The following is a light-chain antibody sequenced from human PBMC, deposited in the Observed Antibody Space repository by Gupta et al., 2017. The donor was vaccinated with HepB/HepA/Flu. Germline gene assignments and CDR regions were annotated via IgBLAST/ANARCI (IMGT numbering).Light chain of an antibody. CDR1: SSNIGSNY. CDR3: AAWDDSLSVWV. J-gene: IGLJ3*02. V-gene: IGLV1-47*01. Sequence: QSVLTQPPSASGTPGQRVTISCSGSSSNIGSNYVYWYQQLPGTAPKLLIYRNNQRPSGVPDRFSGSKSGTSASLAIIGLRSEDEADYYCAAWDDSLSVWVFGGGTKLTVL. CDR2: RNN.